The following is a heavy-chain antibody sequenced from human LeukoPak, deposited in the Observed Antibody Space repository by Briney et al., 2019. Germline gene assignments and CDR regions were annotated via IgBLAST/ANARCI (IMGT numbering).Heavy chain of an antibody. CDR3: AKDLMRDRWFGES. CDR2: IRYDGNDK. V-gene: IGHV3-30*02. CDR1: GFTFSSYG. Sequence: GGSLRLSCAASGFTFSSYGMHWVRQAPGKGLEWVAFIRYDGNDKYYADSVKGRFTISRDTSRNTLYLQMNSLRAEDTAVYYCAKDLMRDRWFGESWGQGTLVTVSS. J-gene: IGHJ5*02. D-gene: IGHD3-10*01.